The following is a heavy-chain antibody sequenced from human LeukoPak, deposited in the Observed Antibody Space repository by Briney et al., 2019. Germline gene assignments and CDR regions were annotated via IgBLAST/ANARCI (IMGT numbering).Heavy chain of an antibody. D-gene: IGHD2-2*01. J-gene: IGHJ4*02. CDR1: GGSFTTSD. V-gene: IGHV1-69*04. Sequence: SVKVSCRASGGSFTTSDISWVRLAPGQGLERMGRIIPMLDIAKYAQKFQGRVTITADKSTNTACMELNSLRSEDTAFYYCASDIAESATPHDSWGQGTLVTVSS. CDR3: ASDIAESATPHDS. CDR2: IIPMLDIA.